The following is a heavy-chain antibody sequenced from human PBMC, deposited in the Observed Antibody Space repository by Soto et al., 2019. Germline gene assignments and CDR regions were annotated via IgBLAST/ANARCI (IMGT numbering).Heavy chain of an antibody. Sequence: EVQLVESGGDLVQPGGSLRLSCAASGFTFSSYWMHWVRQAPGEGLVWVSRINTDGSSTSYADSVKGRFTISRDNAKNTLYLQMNSLWTEDTAMYYCARQASFDYWGRGTLVTVSS. V-gene: IGHV3-74*01. CDR3: ARQASFDY. CDR1: GFTFSSYW. CDR2: INTDGSST. J-gene: IGHJ4*02.